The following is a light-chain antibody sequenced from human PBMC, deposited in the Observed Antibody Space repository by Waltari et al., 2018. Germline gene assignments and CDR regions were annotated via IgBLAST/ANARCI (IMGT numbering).Light chain of an antibody. CDR3: QQRRSWPLT. J-gene: IGKJ4*01. V-gene: IGKV3-11*01. CDR1: QSLDNY. CDR2: ETF. Sequence: EIVLTQSPATLSLSPGERVALSCRASQSLDNYLVWYQQKPGQAPRLLIYETFNRAPGIPVRFSGSGSGTDFTLTISSLEAEDSAMYYCQQRRSWPLTFGGGTRIEI.